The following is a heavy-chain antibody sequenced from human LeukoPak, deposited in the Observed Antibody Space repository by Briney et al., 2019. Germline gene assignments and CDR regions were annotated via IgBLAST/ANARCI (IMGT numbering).Heavy chain of an antibody. J-gene: IGHJ4*02. CDR1: GGSISSSSYY. CDR2: IYYSGST. CDR3: ARASSFQGFDY. V-gene: IGHV4-39*07. D-gene: IGHD3-16*02. Sequence: PSETLSLTCTVSGGSISSSSYYWGWIRQPPGKGLEWIGSIYYSGSTYYNPSLKSRVTISVDTSKNQFSLKLSSVTAADTAVYYCARASSFQGFDYWGQGTLVTVSS.